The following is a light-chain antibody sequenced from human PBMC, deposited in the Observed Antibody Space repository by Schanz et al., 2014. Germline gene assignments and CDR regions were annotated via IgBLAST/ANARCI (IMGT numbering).Light chain of an antibody. CDR3: QQYGISRFT. CDR1: QSVGNS. CDR2: DAS. J-gene: IGKJ3*01. V-gene: IGKV3-11*01. Sequence: EVVLTQSPATLSLSPGERATLSCRASQSVGNSLAWYQHKPGQAPRLLIYDASNRATGIPARFSGSGSGADFTLTISSLDPEDFAVYYCQQYGISRFTFGPGTKVDIK.